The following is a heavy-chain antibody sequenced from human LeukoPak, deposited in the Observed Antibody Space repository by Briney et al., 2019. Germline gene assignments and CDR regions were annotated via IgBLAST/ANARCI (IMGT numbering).Heavy chain of an antibody. V-gene: IGHV3-23*01. D-gene: IGHD3-3*01. CDR2: ISRSGGTT. CDR3: ARDERLLSFLK. Sequence: GGSLRLSCIASEFTFGNYPMNWVRQSPEKGLEWVSVISRSGGTTDYADSVKGRFTMSRDNSKDTVYLQMNSLRVEDTAVYYCARDERLLSFLKWGQGTLVTVSS. CDR1: EFTFGNYP. J-gene: IGHJ4*02.